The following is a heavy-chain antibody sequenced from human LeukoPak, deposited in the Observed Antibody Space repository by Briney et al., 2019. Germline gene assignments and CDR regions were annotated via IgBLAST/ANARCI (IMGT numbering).Heavy chain of an antibody. CDR3: ARADWDTAMIDY. V-gene: IGHV3-21*05. D-gene: IGHD5-18*01. J-gene: IGHJ4*02. CDR1: GFTFSSYS. CDR2: ISSSSSYI. Sequence: GGSLRLSCAASGFTFSSYSMNWVRQAPGKGLEWVSYISSSSSYIYYADSVKGRFTISRDNAKNSLYLQMNSLRAEDTAVYYCARADWDTAMIDYWGQGTLVTVSS.